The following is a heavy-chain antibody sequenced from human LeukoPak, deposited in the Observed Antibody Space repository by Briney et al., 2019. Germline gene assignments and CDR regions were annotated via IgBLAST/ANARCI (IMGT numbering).Heavy chain of an antibody. Sequence: PGRSLRPSCAASGFTFNSYAMHWVRQAPGKGLEWVAVISYDGSNKYYADSVKGRFTISRDNSKNTLYLQMNSLRAEDTAVYYCARDLADCSSTSCYFSDLDYWGQGTLVTVSS. D-gene: IGHD2-2*01. CDR1: GFTFNSYA. V-gene: IGHV3-30-3*01. CDR3: ARDLADCSSTSCYFSDLDY. J-gene: IGHJ4*02. CDR2: ISYDGSNK.